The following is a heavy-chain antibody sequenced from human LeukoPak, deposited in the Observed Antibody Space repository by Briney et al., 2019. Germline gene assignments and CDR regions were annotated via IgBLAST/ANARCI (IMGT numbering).Heavy chain of an antibody. V-gene: IGHV4-59*01. D-gene: IGHD5-18*01. CDR1: GGSISSYY. CDR2: IYYSGST. CDR3: ARGSRGYSYG. J-gene: IGHJ4*02. Sequence: SETLSLTCTVSGGSISSYYWSWIRQSPGKGLEWIGYIYYSGSTNYNPSLKSRVTISVDTFKNQFSLKLSSVTAADTAVYYCARGSRGYSYGWGQGTLVTVSS.